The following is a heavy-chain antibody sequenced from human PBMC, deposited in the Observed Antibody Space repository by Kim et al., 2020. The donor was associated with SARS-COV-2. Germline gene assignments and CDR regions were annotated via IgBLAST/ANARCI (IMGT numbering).Heavy chain of an antibody. Sequence: GGSLRLSCAGTGLAFGTYAMNWVRETPGRGLNWVAGITGAGNAYHADSVRGRFTISRDNSKNTLYLQMNGLRGEDTAVYYCAKDRLPDSRWEFDHWGQGT. D-gene: IGHD1-26*01. V-gene: IGHV3-23*01. CDR3: AKDRLPDSRWEFDH. J-gene: IGHJ4*02. CDR1: GLAFGTYA. CDR2: ITGAGNA.